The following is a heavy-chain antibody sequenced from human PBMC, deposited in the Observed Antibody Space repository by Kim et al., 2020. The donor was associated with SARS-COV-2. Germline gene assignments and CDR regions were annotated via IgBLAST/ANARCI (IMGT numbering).Heavy chain of an antibody. V-gene: IGHV3-74*01. CDR2: INSDGSST. J-gene: IGHJ6*02. Sequence: GGSLRLSCAASGFTFSSYWMHWVRQAPGKGLVWVSRINSDGSSTSYADSVKGRFTISRDNAKNTLYLQMNSLRAEDTAVYYCARESGYSGYDLIGYYYYGMDVWGQGTTVTVSS. CDR1: GFTFSSYW. D-gene: IGHD5-12*01. CDR3: ARESGYSGYDLIGYYYYGMDV.